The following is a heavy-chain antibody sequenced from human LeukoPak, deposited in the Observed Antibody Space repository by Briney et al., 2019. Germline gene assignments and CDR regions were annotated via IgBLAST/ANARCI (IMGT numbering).Heavy chain of an antibody. J-gene: IGHJ4*02. Sequence: ASETLSLTCTVSSASINDTTNHWGWIRQPPGKGLEWIGSLYYSGSTYYNPSLKSRVTISVDTSKNQFSLKLSSVTAADTAVYYCARHLSYYFDYWGQGTLVTVSS. CDR3: ARHLSYYFDY. CDR1: SASINDTTNH. V-gene: IGHV4-39*01. CDR2: LYYSGST.